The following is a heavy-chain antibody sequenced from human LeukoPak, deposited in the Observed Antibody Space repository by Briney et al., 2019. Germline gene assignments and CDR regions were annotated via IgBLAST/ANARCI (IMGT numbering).Heavy chain of an antibody. D-gene: IGHD4-17*01. CDR1: GFTFSSYA. Sequence: EGSLRLSCAASGFTFSSYAMSWVRQAPGKGLEWVSGISGSGDNTYYADSVKGRFTISRDNSRNTLSLHMTSLRAEDTAVYYCAKVDFGDYAFDYWGQGTLVTVSS. CDR3: AKVDFGDYAFDY. J-gene: IGHJ4*02. V-gene: IGHV3-23*01. CDR2: ISGSGDNT.